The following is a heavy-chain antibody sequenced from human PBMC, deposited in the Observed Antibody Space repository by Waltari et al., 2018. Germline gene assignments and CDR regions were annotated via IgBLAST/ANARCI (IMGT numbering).Heavy chain of an antibody. CDR1: GGTFSSYA. Sequence: QVQLVQSGAEVKKPGSSVKVSCKASGGTFSSYAISWLRPAPGQGLEWMGGIIPIFGTANYAQKFQGRVTITADKSTSTAYMELSSLRSEDTAVYYCARGGIAARRGPPPPYYFDYWGQGTLVTVSS. J-gene: IGHJ4*02. D-gene: IGHD6-6*01. CDR3: ARGGIAARRGPPPPYYFDY. V-gene: IGHV1-69*14. CDR2: IIPIFGTA.